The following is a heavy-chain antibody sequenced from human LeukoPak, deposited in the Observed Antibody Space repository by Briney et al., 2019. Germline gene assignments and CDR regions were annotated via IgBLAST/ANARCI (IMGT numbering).Heavy chain of an antibody. CDR3: ARSAQSGTTFLFVY. CDR1: GGSFSNDGYY. Sequence: PSETLSLTCTVSGGSFSNDGYYWIWIRQHPGQGLEGIVYIYYSGSTYYNPSLQSRVTISVDTSKNQFSLNLCSAPAALTPLYFCARSAQSGTTFLFVYWGQGTLVTVSS. V-gene: IGHV4-31*03. D-gene: IGHD4-17*01. J-gene: IGHJ4*02. CDR2: IYYSGST.